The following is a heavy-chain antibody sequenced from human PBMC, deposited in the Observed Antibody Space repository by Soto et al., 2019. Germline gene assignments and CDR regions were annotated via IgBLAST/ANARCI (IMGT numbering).Heavy chain of an antibody. CDR2: VDNGNT. CDR3: GKISSHGDDAY. CDR1: GGSISGNY. Sequence: QVQLQESGPGVVKPSETLSLTCTISGGSISGNYWTWIRQSPGKGLAYIGYVDNGNTNYNPSLYSRVTISVDTSKSQFPHKVIAVTAADTAVDYCGKISSHGDDAYWGQGSLITVSS. V-gene: IGHV4-4*08. D-gene: IGHD4-17*01. J-gene: IGHJ4*02.